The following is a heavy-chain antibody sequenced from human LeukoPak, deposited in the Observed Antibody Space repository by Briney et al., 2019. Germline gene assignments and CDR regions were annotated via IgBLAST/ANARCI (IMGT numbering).Heavy chain of an antibody. CDR2: INPNSGGT. CDR3: AREAVAAYYYYYMDV. D-gene: IGHD6-19*01. Sequence: ASVKVSCKASGYTFTGYYMHWVRQAPGQGPEWMGWINPNSGGTNYAQKFQGRVTMTRDTSISTAYMELSRLRSDDTAVYYCAREAVAAYYYYYMDVWGKGTTVTVSS. V-gene: IGHV1-2*02. CDR1: GYTFTGYY. J-gene: IGHJ6*03.